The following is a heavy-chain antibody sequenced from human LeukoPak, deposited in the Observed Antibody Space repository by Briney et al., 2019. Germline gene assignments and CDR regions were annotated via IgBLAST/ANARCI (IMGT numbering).Heavy chain of an antibody. V-gene: IGHV4-59*01. CDR3: ARAPPIVVAVRPDAFDI. CDR1: GGSISNYY. J-gene: IGHJ3*02. D-gene: IGHD2-2*01. CDR2: MSNSGST. Sequence: SETLSLTCIVSGGSISNYYWSWIRQPPGKGLEWIGYMSNSGSTNYNPSLKSRVTLSVDTSNNQFSLNLRSVTTADTAVYYCARAPPIVVAVRPDAFDIWGRGTMVTVSS.